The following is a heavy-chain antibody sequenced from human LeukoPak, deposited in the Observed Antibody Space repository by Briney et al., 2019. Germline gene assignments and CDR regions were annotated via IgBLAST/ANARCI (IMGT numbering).Heavy chain of an antibody. D-gene: IGHD3-10*01. J-gene: IGHJ6*02. Sequence: GGSLRLSCAASGFTFSSYAMSWVRQAPGKGLEWVSAISGSGGSTCYADSVKGRFTISRDNSKNTLYLQMNSLRAEDTAVYYCAKPRRGGSGTRPYYYYGMDVWGQGTTVTVSS. CDR2: ISGSGGST. CDR3: AKPRRGGSGTRPYYYYGMDV. CDR1: GFTFSSYA. V-gene: IGHV3-23*01.